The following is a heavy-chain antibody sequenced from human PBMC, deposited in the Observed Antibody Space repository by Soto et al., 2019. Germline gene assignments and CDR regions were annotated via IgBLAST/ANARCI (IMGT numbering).Heavy chain of an antibody. CDR3: ARGYSSSWYSVTDY. CDR2: IYSDDNT. J-gene: IGHJ4*02. V-gene: IGHV3-66*01. CDR1: GFTFSSYA. D-gene: IGHD6-13*01. Sequence: GGSLRLSCTASGFTFSSYAMSWVRQAPGKGLEWVSVIYSDDNTFYADSVKGRFTISRDNSKNTLYLQMNSLRVEDTAVYYCARGYSSSWYSVTDYWGQGTLVTVSS.